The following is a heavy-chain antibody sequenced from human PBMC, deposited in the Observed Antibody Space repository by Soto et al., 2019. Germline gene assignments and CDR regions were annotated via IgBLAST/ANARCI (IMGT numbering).Heavy chain of an antibody. CDR3: AKVLASYLSASYFYYVLEV. D-gene: IGHD2-21*01. Sequence: EVQLLESGGGLVRPGGSLRLSCAASGFTFSHYVLSWVRQAPGGGLEWVSSISGSGSSVYLADSVRGRFAMSRDLSTNTVSLQMNSLTVKDTAIYYCAKVLASYLSASYFYYVLEVWGQGTTVTVSS. CDR1: GFTFSHYV. CDR2: ISGSGSSV. J-gene: IGHJ6*02. V-gene: IGHV3-23*01.